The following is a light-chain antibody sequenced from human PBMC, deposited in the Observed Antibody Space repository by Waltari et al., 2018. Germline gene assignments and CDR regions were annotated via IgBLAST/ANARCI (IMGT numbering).Light chain of an antibody. CDR2: DTS. V-gene: IGKV3-20*01. CDR1: QSVSRS. CDR3: QKYASLPAT. Sequence: EVVLTQSPGTLSLSPGEGATLSCRASQSVSRSLAWYQQKPGQAPRLLIYDTSRRATGIPDRFSGSGSGTEFSLTISRLEPEDLAMYYCQKYASLPATFGQGTKVEIK. J-gene: IGKJ1*01.